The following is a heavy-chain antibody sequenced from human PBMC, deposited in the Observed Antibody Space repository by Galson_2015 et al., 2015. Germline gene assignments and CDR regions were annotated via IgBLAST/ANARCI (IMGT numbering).Heavy chain of an antibody. J-gene: IGHJ6*02. CDR1: GFTFDDYA. V-gene: IGHV3-9*01. CDR3: VKGWGIAVFYGMDV. D-gene: IGHD6-19*01. CDR2: ISWNSGSI. Sequence: SLRLSCAASGFTFDDYAMHWVRQGPGKGLEWVSGISWNSGSIAYADSVKGRFTISRDNAKNSLYLQMNSLRAEDTALYYCVKGWGIAVFYGMDVWGQGTRSPSP.